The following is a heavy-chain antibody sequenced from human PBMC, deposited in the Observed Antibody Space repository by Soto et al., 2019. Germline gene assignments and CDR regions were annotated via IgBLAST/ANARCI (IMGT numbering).Heavy chain of an antibody. CDR2: ISYDGSNK. V-gene: IGHV3-30*18. CDR3: AKERSSGGAGAGNFDY. J-gene: IGHJ4*02. Sequence: GGSLRLSCAASGFTFSSYGMHWVRQAPGKGLEWVAVISYDGSNKYYADSVKGRFTISRDNSKNTLYLQMNSLRAEDTAVYYCAKERSSGGAGAGNFDYWGQGTLVTVSS. CDR1: GFTFSSYG. D-gene: IGHD6-13*01.